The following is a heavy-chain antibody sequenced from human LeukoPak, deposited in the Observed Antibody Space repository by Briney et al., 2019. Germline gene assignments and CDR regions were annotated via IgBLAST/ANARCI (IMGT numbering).Heavy chain of an antibody. D-gene: IGHD6-13*01. CDR3: TTEGIAAVAVGQH. CDR1: GFTFSNAW. J-gene: IGHJ1*01. V-gene: IGHV3-15*01. CDR2: IKSKTDGGTT. Sequence: MPGGFLRLSCAASGFTFSNAWMSWVRQAPGKGLEWVGRIKSKTDGGTTDYAAPVKGRFTISRDDSKNTLYLQMNSLKTEDTAVYYCTTEGIAAVAVGQHWGQGTLVTVSS.